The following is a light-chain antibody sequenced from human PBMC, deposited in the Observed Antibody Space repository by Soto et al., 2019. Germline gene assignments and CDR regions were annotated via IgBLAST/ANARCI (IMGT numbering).Light chain of an antibody. V-gene: IGKV1-27*01. CDR3: QRYYNAPFT. CDR2: VAS. CDR1: QSISSW. Sequence: DIQMTQSPSTLSASVGDRVTITCRASQSISSWLAWYQQKPGETPKLLIYVASTLESGIPPRFSGSGSGTDFTLTINNLQPEDVATYYCQRYYNAPFTFGGGTKVDIK. J-gene: IGKJ4*01.